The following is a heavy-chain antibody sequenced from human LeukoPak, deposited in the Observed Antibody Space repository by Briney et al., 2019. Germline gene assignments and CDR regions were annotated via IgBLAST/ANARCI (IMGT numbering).Heavy chain of an antibody. Sequence: GESLKISCKGSGYSSTSYWIGWVRQMPGKGLEWMGIIFPGDSDTRYSPSFQGQVTISADKSSNSAYLQWNSLKASDTAIYYCARRGAVGAAFFDYWGQGTLVTVSS. J-gene: IGHJ4*02. V-gene: IGHV5-51*01. CDR3: ARRGAVGAAFFDY. D-gene: IGHD1-26*01. CDR2: IFPGDSDT. CDR1: GYSSTSYW.